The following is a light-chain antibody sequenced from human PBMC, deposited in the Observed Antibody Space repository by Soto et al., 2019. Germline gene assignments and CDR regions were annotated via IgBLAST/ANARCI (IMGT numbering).Light chain of an antibody. J-gene: IGKJ5*01. CDR2: DAS. CDR1: QSVSSY. Sequence: EVVLTQSPSTLSLSPGSRATLSCRASQSVSSYLAWYQQKPGQAPRLIXYDASNRATGIPARFSGSGSGTDFTLTISSLEPEDFAVYYCQQRSNWPPITFGQGTRLEIK. V-gene: IGKV3-11*01. CDR3: QQRSNWPPIT.